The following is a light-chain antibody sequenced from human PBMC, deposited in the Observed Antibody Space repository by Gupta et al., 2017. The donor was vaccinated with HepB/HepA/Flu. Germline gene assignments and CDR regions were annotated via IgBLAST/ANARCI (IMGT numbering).Light chain of an antibody. CDR1: PLPKQH. CDR3: QSADSSTNSYV. CDR2: KGN. V-gene: IGLV3-25*03. J-gene: IGLJ1*01. Sequence: LTQPPSVSVSPGQTARITCSGDPLPKQHAYWYQQKPGQAPVLLIYKGNVRPSGIPERFSGSTSGTTVTLTISGVQAEDEADYYCQSADSSTNSYVFGTGTKVTVL.